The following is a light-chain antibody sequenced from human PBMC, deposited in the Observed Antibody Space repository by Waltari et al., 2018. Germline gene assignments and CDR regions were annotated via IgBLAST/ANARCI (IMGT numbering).Light chain of an antibody. Sequence: EIVLTQSPATLSLSPGQRGTLSCSASQSVGGNLAWYQQKHGQAPRLLIYDASNRATGIAARFSGSGSETDFTCTISSLAPEDFAVYYWQRRRTWPSITFGQGTRLDI. CDR1: QSVGGN. V-gene: IGKV3-11*01. CDR2: DAS. CDR3: QRRRTWPSIT. J-gene: IGKJ5*01.